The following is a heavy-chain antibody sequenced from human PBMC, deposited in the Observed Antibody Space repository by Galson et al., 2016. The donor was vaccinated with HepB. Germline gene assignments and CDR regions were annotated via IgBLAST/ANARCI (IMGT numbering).Heavy chain of an antibody. CDR3: AVTGFLDPVDYYYGLDV. CDR1: GYTFSNYG. Sequence: SVKVSCKASGYTFSNYGINWVRQAPGQGLEWMGGIIPIFGTPNYAQKFQGRVTVTADDSTSTAFMELSSLRSEDTAVYYCAVTGFLDPVDYYYGLDVWGQGTTVTVSS. J-gene: IGHJ6*02. CDR2: IIPIFGTP. D-gene: IGHD3-3*01. V-gene: IGHV1-69*13.